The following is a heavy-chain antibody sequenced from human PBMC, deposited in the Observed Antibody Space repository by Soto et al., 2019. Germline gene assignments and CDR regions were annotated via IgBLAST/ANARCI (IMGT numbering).Heavy chain of an antibody. CDR1: GGTFSSYA. CDR3: ARSITIFGVVIHKDAFDI. J-gene: IGHJ3*02. CDR2: IIPIFGTA. V-gene: IGHV1-69*13. D-gene: IGHD3-3*01. Sequence: SVKVSCKASGGTFSSYAISWVRQAPGQGLEWMGGIIPIFGTANYAQKFQGRVTITADESTSTAYMELSSLRSEDTAVYYCARSITIFGVVIHKDAFDIWGQGTMVTVSS.